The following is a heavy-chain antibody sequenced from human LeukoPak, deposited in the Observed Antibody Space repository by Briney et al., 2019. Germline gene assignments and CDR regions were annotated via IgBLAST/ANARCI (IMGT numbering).Heavy chain of an antibody. Sequence: GGSLRLSCVASGFTFSSSWMNWVRQAPGKGLEWVANIKGDGSVQSYVDSVKGRFTISRDNAKNSLFPQMNSLRAEDTAVYSCARGVYCSGGSCYSYYYYYGMDVWGQGTTVTVSS. J-gene: IGHJ6*02. V-gene: IGHV3-7*02. D-gene: IGHD2-15*01. CDR1: GFTFSSSW. CDR3: ARGVYCSGGSCYSYYYYYGMDV. CDR2: IKGDGSVQ.